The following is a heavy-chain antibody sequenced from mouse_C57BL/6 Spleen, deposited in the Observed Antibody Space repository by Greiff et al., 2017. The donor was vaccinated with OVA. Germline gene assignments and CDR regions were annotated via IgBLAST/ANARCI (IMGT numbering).Heavy chain of an antibody. CDR1: GFTFSSYA. V-gene: IGHV5-4*01. CDR2: ISDGGSYT. D-gene: IGHD2-5*01. CDR3: ARDTPYYSNDPAWFAY. Sequence: DVMLVESGGGLVTPGGSLKLSCAASGFTFSSYAMSWVRQTPEKRLEWVATISDGGSYTYYPDNVKGRFTISRDNAKNNLYLQMSHLKSEDTAMYYCARDTPYYSNDPAWFAYWGQGTLVTVSA. J-gene: IGHJ3*01.